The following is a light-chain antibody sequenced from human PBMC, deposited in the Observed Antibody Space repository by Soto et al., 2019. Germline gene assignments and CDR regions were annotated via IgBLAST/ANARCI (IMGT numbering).Light chain of an antibody. CDR1: QSVSSN. CDR2: GAS. CDR3: QQYNNWPPDT. J-gene: IGKJ4*01. V-gene: IGKV3D-15*01. Sequence: EIVMTQSPATLSVSPGERATLSCRASQSVSSNLAWYQQKPGQAPRLLIYGASIRATGIPARFSGSGSGTEFTLTNSRLQSEDFAVYYCQQYNNWPPDTFGGGTKVEIK.